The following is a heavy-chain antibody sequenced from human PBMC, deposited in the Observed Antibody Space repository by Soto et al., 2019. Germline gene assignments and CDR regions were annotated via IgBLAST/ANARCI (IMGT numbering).Heavy chain of an antibody. Sequence: EVQLVQSGAEVKKPGESLKISCKGSGCSFTNYWIGWVRQMPGKGLEWMGVIYPGDSDTRYSPSLQGQVTISADKSISTAYLQWSSLKASDTAMYYCARRRSGSFGPDVFDVWGQGTMVTVSS. D-gene: IGHD1-26*01. V-gene: IGHV5-51*01. J-gene: IGHJ3*01. CDR2: IYPGDSDT. CDR3: ARRRSGSFGPDVFDV. CDR1: GCSFTNYW.